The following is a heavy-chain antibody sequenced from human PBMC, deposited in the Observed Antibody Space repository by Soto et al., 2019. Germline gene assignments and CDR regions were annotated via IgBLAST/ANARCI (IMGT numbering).Heavy chain of an antibody. D-gene: IGHD2-8*01. V-gene: IGHV6-1*01. CDR2: TYYRSKWYN. CDR1: GDSVSSNSAA. J-gene: IGHJ6*02. CDR3: ARDCTNGVCYPSYHYGMDV. Sequence: SQTLSLTRAISGDSVSSNSAAWNWIRQSPSRGLEWLGRTYYRSKWYNDYAVSVKSRITINPDTSKNQFSLQLNSVTPEDTAVYYCARDCTNGVCYPSYHYGMDVWGQGTTVTVSS.